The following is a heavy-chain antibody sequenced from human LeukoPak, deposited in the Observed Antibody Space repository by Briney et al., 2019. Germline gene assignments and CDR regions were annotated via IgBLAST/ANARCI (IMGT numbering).Heavy chain of an antibody. D-gene: IGHD6-13*01. CDR3: ARPQADSSSFGHWFDP. CDR2: IKQDGSEK. CDR1: GFTFSSYW. V-gene: IGHV3-7*01. Sequence: GGSLRLSCAASGFTFSSYWMSWVRQAPGKGLEWVANIKQDGSEKYYVDSVKGRFTISRDNAKNSLYLQMNSLRAEDTAVYYCARPQADSSSFGHWFDPWGQGTLVTVSS. J-gene: IGHJ5*02.